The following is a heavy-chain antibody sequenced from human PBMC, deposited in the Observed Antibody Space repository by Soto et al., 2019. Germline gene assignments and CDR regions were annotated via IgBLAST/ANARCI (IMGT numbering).Heavy chain of an antibody. CDR2: IYQRGTT. D-gene: IGHD2-15*01. CDR3: ATGGSYFRTPGCLYWYLDL. V-gene: IGHV4-4*02. CDR1: GDSISSNMW. Sequence: QVQLQESGPGLVRASGTLSLTCAVSGDSISSNMWWSWVRQPPGKGLEWIGEIYQRGTTNYNPSLKSRVTISVDKSKNQFSLTLNSVTAADTVVYYCATGGSYFRTPGCLYWYLDLGGRGTLVSVSS. J-gene: IGHJ2*01.